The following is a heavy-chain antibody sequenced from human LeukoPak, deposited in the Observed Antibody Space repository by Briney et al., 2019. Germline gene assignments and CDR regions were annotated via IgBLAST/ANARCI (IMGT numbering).Heavy chain of an antibody. CDR2: ISAYNGNT. Sequence: ASVKVSCKASVYTCTIYGISWVRLAPGQGLEWMGWISAYNGNTNYAQKLQGRVTMTTDTSTSTAYMELRSLRSDDTAVYYCARDIIGVLPAAELFFDYWGQGTLVTVSS. CDR1: VYTCTIYG. V-gene: IGHV1-18*01. J-gene: IGHJ4*02. CDR3: ARDIIGVLPAAELFFDY. D-gene: IGHD2-2*01.